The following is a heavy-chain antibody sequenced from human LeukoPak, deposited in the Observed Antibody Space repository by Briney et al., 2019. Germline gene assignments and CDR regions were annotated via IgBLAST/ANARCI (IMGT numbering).Heavy chain of an antibody. CDR3: ARRIGYSSAWPHWYFDL. J-gene: IGHJ2*01. CDR1: GGSFSGYF. CDR2: ITHSGNT. D-gene: IGHD6-19*01. V-gene: IGHV4-34*01. Sequence: SETLSLTCAVHGGSFSGYFWSWVRQPPGKGVEWIGEITHSGNTNYNSSLKSRVTISVDTSNNQFSLKLSSVTAADTSVYYCARRIGYSSAWPHWYFDLWGRGTLVTVSS.